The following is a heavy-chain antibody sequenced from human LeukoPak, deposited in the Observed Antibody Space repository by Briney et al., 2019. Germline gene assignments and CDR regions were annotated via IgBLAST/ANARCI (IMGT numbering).Heavy chain of an antibody. V-gene: IGHV4-34*01. J-gene: IGHJ6*03. CDR3: AKLGSFYYYMDV. CDR2: INHSGST. Sequence: SSETLSLTCAVYGGSFSGYYWSWIRQPPGKGLEWIGEINHSGSTNYNPSPKSRVTISVDTSKNQFSLKLSSVTAADTAVYYCAKLGSFYYYMDVWGKGTTVTVSS. D-gene: IGHD3-16*01. CDR1: GGSFSGYY.